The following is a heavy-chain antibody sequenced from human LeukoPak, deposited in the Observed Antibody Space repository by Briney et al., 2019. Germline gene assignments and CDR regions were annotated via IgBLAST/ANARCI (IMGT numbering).Heavy chain of an antibody. D-gene: IGHD3-10*01. CDR1: GFTFSSYK. CDR3: ARDLYGSGHFLPESP. J-gene: IGHJ5*02. Sequence: PGGSLRLSCAASGFTFSSYKMIWIRQAPGKGLEWIGYVYYSGSTNYNPSLKSRVTISLDTSKNQFSLKLRYVTAADTAVYYCARDLYGSGHFLPESPWGQGTLVTVSS. CDR2: VYYSGST. V-gene: IGHV4-59*01.